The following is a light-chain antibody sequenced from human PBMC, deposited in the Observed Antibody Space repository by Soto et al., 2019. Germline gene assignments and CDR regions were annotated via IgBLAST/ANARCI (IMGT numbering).Light chain of an antibody. J-gene: IGKJ1*01. CDR3: QQYGSSPRT. V-gene: IGKV3-20*01. Sequence: EILLTQSPGTLSLSPGERATLSCRASQTVSSSYLAWYQQKLGQAPRLLIYGASNRATGIPDRFSGSGSGTDFTLTISRLEPEDFAVYYCQQYGSSPRTFGQGTKVDIK. CDR2: GAS. CDR1: QTVSSSY.